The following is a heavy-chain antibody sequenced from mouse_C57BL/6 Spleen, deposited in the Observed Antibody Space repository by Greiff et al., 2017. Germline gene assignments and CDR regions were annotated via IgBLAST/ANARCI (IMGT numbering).Heavy chain of an antibody. CDR1: GFTFSSYA. Sequence: EVKLVESGEGLVKPGGSLKLSCAASGFTFSSYALSWVRQTPEKRLGWVAYLSSGGDYIYHADPVKGRFPISRENARNTLYLKMSSLKSEDTAMYYCTREFITAVVAPYAMDYWGQGTSVTVSA. CDR2: LSSGGDYI. J-gene: IGHJ4*01. CDR3: TREFITAVVAPYAMDY. D-gene: IGHD1-1*01. V-gene: IGHV5-9-1*02.